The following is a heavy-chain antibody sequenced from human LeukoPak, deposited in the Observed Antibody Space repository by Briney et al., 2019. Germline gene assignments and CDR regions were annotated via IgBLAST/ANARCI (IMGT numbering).Heavy chain of an antibody. Sequence: GGSLRLSCAASGFAFSSYTMNWVRQAPGKGLEWVGRIKRKNDLGTTDYAAPVKARFTISRDDSKNTLYLQMNSLKTEDTAVYYCTAENFLYAFDIWGQGTMVTVSS. CDR3: TAENFLYAFDI. CDR2: IKRKNDLGTT. V-gene: IGHV3-15*01. J-gene: IGHJ3*02. CDR1: GFAFSSYT. D-gene: IGHD1-7*01.